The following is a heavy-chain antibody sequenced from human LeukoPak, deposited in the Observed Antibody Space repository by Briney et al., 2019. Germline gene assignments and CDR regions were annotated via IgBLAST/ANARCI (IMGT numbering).Heavy chain of an antibody. J-gene: IGHJ3*02. D-gene: IGHD6-19*01. CDR1: GYTFTSYG. V-gene: IGHV1-2*02. Sequence: GASVKVSCKASGYTFTSYGISWVRQAPGQGLEWMGWINPNSGGTNYAQKFQGRVTMTRDTSISTAYMELSRLRSDDTAVYYCASSSGAMNAFDIWGQGTMVTVSS. CDR2: INPNSGGT. CDR3: ASSSGAMNAFDI.